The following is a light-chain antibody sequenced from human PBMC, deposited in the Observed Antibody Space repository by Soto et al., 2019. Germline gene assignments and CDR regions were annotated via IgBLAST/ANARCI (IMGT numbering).Light chain of an antibody. CDR3: QQYDNWPLP. V-gene: IGKV3-15*01. Sequence: EIVLPQSPATLSLSPGERATLSCRASQSVSGSLAGYQPTPGPAPRLLINGAYTRAPGFPARFSGSGSGTDCPLPISSRQSEAFAVYSWQQYDNWPLPFGGGTKV. CDR2: GAY. CDR1: QSVSGS. J-gene: IGKJ4*01.